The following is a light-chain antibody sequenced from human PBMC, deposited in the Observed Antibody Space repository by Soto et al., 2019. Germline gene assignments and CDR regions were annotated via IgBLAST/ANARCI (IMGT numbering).Light chain of an antibody. Sequence: EIGLTQSPGTLSLSPGERATLSCRASQSVSSTFLAWSQQKPGQAPRLLIYGASSRATGIPDRFSGSGSGKDFNLTISRLDPEDLRVYTCKQYGRSPRTFGQGTKVEIK. J-gene: IGKJ1*01. CDR2: GAS. CDR3: KQYGRSPRT. V-gene: IGKV3-20*01. CDR1: QSVSSTF.